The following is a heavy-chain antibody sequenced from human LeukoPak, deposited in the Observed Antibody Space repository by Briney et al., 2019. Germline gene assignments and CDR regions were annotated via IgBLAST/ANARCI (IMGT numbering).Heavy chain of an antibody. D-gene: IGHD4-17*01. CDR1: GFTFTSSA. J-gene: IGHJ4*02. Sequence: SVKVSCKASGFTFTSSAMQWVRQARGQRLEWIGWIVVGSGNTNYAQKFQGRVTMTRDTSISTAYMELSRLRSDDTAVYYCARDSDDYGDYYFDYWGQGTLVTVSS. CDR2: IVVGSGNT. V-gene: IGHV1-58*02. CDR3: ARDSDDYGDYYFDY.